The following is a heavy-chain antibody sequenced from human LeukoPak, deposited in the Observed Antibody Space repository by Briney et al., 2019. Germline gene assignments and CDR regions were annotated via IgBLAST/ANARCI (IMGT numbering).Heavy chain of an antibody. CDR1: GFTFSDSA. V-gene: IGHV3-30-3*01. J-gene: IGHJ1*01. D-gene: IGHD2-15*01. CDR2: VSYDGNFQ. CDR3: ARGYCGGGSCPAEYFQH. Sequence: PGGSLRLSCAASGFTFSDSAMHWVRQAPGKGLEWVATVSYDGNFQYYSDSVKGRFTISRDNSKKTLDLQMNSLTVDDTAFYYCARGYCGGGSCPAEYFQHWGQGTLVTVSS.